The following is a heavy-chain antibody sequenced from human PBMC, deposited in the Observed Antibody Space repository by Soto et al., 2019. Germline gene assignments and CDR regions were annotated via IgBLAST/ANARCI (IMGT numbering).Heavy chain of an antibody. J-gene: IGHJ4*02. CDR2: INHSGST. D-gene: IGHD6-25*01. Sequence: QVQLQQWGAGLLKPSETLSLTCAVYGGSFSGYYWSWIRQPPGKGLEWIGEINHSGSTNYNPPLKRRVPLSVAPSKNKFSLKLSSVTAADTAVYSCARSSALAPVDYWGQGTLVTVSS. CDR3: ARSSALAPVDY. CDR1: GGSFSGYY. V-gene: IGHV4-34*01.